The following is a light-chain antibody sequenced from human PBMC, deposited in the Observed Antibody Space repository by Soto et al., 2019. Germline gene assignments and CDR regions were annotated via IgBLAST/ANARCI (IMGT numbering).Light chain of an antibody. CDR1: QSFSVN. V-gene: IGKV3-15*01. CDR3: QQYNDWPFT. Sequence: EIVMTQSPASLSVSAGGRATLSCRASQSFSVNLAWYQQKPGQAPRLLIYGVSTRATGIPARFSGSESGTEFTLTISSLQSEDFAVYYCQQYNDWPFTFGPGTKVDI. J-gene: IGKJ3*01. CDR2: GVS.